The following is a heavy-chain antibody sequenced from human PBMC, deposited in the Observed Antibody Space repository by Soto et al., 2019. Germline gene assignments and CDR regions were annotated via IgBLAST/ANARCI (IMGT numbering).Heavy chain of an antibody. V-gene: IGHV4-59*08. J-gene: IGHJ6*03. D-gene: IGHD6-19*01. CDR2: IYYSGST. CDR1: GGSISSYY. CDR3: ARTKGQWLVGYYYYYMDV. Sequence: QVQLQESGPGLVKPSETLSLTCTVSGGSISSYYWSWIRQPPGKGLEWIGYIYYSGSTNHNPSLKSRVTISVDTAKNQFSLKLSSVTAADTAVYYCARTKGQWLVGYYYYYMDVWGKGTTVTVSS.